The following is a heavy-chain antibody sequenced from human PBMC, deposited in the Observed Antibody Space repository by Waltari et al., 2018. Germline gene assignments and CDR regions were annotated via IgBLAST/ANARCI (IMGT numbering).Heavy chain of an antibody. CDR2: IYWDDDK. D-gene: IGHD1-1*01. CDR3: AHYVHDIPFDY. V-gene: IGHV2-5*02. Sequence: QITLKESGPTLVKPTQTLTLTCTFSGFSLSTSGVAVGWIRQPPGKALEWLALIYWDDDKRYSPSLKTRLTITKDTSKNQVVLTMTNMDPMDTATYYCAHYVHDIPFDYWGQGTLVTVSS. J-gene: IGHJ4*02. CDR1: GFSLSTSGVA.